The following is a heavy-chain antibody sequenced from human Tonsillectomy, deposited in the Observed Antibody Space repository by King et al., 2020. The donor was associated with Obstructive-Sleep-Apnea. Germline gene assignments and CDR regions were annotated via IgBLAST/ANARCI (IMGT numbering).Heavy chain of an antibody. D-gene: IGHD2-21*02. CDR3: AKDEGTYCGGDCQPPLDY. J-gene: IGHJ4*02. Sequence: VQLVESGGGLVQPGGSLRLSCAASEFTFANYGMGWVRQAPGKGLEWVSSISDSGSSTYYAGSVRGRFTISRDNSKKTLFLQMNSLRADDTAVYYCAKDEGTYCGGDCQPPLDYWGQGTLVTVSS. V-gene: IGHV3-23*04. CDR1: EFTFANYG. CDR2: ISDSGSST.